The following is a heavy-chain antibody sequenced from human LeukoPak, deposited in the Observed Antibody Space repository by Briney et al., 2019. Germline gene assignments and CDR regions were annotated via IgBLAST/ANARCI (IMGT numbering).Heavy chain of an antibody. CDR3: AKPYYYGSRSYMDY. V-gene: IGHV3-30*18. CDR2: ISYDGSNT. CDR1: GFTFSSYG. J-gene: IGHJ4*02. Sequence: PGRSLRLSCAASGFTFSSYGMHWVRQAPGKGLEWVAVISYDGSNTYYADSVKGRFTISRDNSKNVLYLQMNSLRAEDTAVYYCAKPYYYGSRSYMDYWGQGTLVTVSS. D-gene: IGHD3-10*01.